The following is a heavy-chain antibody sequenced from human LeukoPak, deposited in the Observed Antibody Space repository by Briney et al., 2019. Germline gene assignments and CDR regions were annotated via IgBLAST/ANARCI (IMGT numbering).Heavy chain of an antibody. CDR3: ARAPLGYCSSTSCYGGWFDY. D-gene: IGHD2-2*01. CDR1: GFTFSSYA. CDR2: ISYDGSNK. Sequence: QPGGSLRLSCAASGFTFSSYAMHWVRQAPGKGLEWVAVISYDGSNKYYADSVKGRFTISRDNSKNTLYLQMNSLRAEDTAVYYCARAPLGYCSSTSCYGGWFDYWGQGTLVTVSS. V-gene: IGHV3-30-3*01. J-gene: IGHJ4*02.